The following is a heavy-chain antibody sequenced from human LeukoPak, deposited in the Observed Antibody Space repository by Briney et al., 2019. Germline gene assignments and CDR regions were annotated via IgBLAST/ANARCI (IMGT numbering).Heavy chain of an antibody. V-gene: IGHV5-51*01. Sequence: GESLQISCKGSGYRFTSYWVGWVRPMPGKGLEWMGVIYPGDSDSRYSPSFQGQVTISADKSISTAYLQWSSLKASDTAMYYCVRLNSGGFDYWGQGTLVTVSS. CDR2: IYPGDSDS. D-gene: IGHD3-10*01. CDR1: GYRFTSYW. J-gene: IGHJ4*02. CDR3: VRLNSGGFDY.